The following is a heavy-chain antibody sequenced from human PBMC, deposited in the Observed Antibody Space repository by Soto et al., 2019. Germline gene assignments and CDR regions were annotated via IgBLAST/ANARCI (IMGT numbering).Heavy chain of an antibody. Sequence: ASVKVSCKASGYTFTSYGISWVRQAPGQGLEWMGWISAYNGNTNYAQKLQGRVTMTTGTSTSTAYMELRSLRSDDTAVYYCARFDILTGYFSVAFDIWGQGTMVTVSS. J-gene: IGHJ3*02. CDR1: GYTFTSYG. V-gene: IGHV1-18*01. CDR2: ISAYNGNT. CDR3: ARFDILTGYFSVAFDI. D-gene: IGHD3-9*01.